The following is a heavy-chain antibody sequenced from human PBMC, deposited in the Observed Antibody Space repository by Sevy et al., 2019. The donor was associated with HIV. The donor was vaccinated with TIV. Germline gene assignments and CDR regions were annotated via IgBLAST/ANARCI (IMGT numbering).Heavy chain of an antibody. CDR1: GFSISGYG. CDR2: IWYDGTNR. CDR3: AREDIRVAGIGYYFHS. Sequence: GGSLRLSCAASGFSISGYGMHWVRQAPGKGLEWVAVIWYDGTNREYADSVKGRFTISRDNSKNTLYLQMNSLRVEDTAVYYCAREDIRVAGIGYYFHSWGQGTLVTVCS. D-gene: IGHD6-19*01. V-gene: IGHV3-33*01. J-gene: IGHJ4*02.